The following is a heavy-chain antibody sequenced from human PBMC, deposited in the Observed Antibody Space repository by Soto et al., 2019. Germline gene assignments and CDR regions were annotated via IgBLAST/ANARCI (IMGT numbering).Heavy chain of an antibody. Sequence: SETLSLTCAVSSGSISSSNWWSWVRQPPGKGLEWIGEIYHSGSTNYNPSLKSRVTISVDKSKNQFSLKLSSVTAADTAVYYCARGGEGYCSSTSCYGGAFDIWGQGTMVTVSS. J-gene: IGHJ3*02. V-gene: IGHV4-4*02. D-gene: IGHD2-2*01. CDR2: IYHSGST. CDR3: ARGGEGYCSSTSCYGGAFDI. CDR1: SGSISSSNW.